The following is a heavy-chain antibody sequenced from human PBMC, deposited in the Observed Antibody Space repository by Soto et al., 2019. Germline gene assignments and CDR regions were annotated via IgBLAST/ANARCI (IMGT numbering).Heavy chain of an antibody. CDR3: ARAAAAIYYYYGMDV. CDR1: GYTFTSYD. Sequence: ASVKVSCKASGYTFTSYDINWVRQATGQGLEWMGWMNPNSGNTGYAQKIQGRVTMTRNTSISTAYMELSSLRSEDTAVYYCARAAAAIYYYYGMDVWGQGTTVTVYS. V-gene: IGHV1-8*01. D-gene: IGHD6-13*01. CDR2: MNPNSGNT. J-gene: IGHJ6*02.